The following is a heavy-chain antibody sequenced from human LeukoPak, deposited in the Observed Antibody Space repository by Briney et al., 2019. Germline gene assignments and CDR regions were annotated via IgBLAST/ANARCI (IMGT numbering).Heavy chain of an antibody. CDR3: ARGGCSSILPPLDP. CDR1: GYTSTSYG. CDR2: ISAYNGNT. Sequence: ASVKVSCKASGYTSTSYGISWVRQAPGQGLEWVGWISAYNGNTNYAQKLQGRVTMTTDTSTSTAYMELRSLRSDDTAVYYCARGGCSSILPPLDPWGQGTLVTVSS. V-gene: IGHV1-18*01. D-gene: IGHD6-13*01. J-gene: IGHJ5*02.